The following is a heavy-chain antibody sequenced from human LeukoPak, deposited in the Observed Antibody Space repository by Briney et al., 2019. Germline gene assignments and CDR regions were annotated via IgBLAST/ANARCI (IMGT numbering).Heavy chain of an antibody. D-gene: IGHD5/OR15-5a*01. J-gene: IGHJ4*02. CDR3: ARERTAVSDY. CDR1: GFTLSSYA. Sequence: GGSLRLSCAASGFTLSSYAFNWARHAAGEGLEWVSLISNSGTATHYADSVEGRFSISGDSARNSVYLQMNSLRVEDTAVYYCARERTAVSDYWGQGTLVTVSS. CDR2: ISNSGTAT. V-gene: IGHV3-48*03.